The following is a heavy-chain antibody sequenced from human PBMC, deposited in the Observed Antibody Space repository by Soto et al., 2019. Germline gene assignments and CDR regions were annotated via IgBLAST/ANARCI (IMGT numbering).Heavy chain of an antibody. V-gene: IGHV3-7*01. Sequence: GGSLRLSCAASKFTFTYYWLNWVRQAPGKGLEWVANIKQDGSEKYYVDSVKGRFTIPRDNAKNSLYLQMNSLRAEDTAVYYCARAHDYGDSGEFWGQGTLVTVSS. CDR3: ARAHDYGDSGEF. CDR1: KFTFTYYW. D-gene: IGHD4-17*01. J-gene: IGHJ4*02. CDR2: IKQDGSEK.